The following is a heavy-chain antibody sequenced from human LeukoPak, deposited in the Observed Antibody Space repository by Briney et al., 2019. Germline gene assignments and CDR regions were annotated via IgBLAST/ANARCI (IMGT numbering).Heavy chain of an antibody. CDR2: IKQDGSEK. J-gene: IGHJ5*02. CDR3: ARDLGYSQFDP. V-gene: IGHV3-7*01. Sequence: GGSLRLSCAASGFTFSSYWMSWVRQAPGKGLEWVANIKQDGSEKYYVDSVKGRFTISRDNAKNSLHLQMNSLRAEDTAVYYCARDLGYSQFDPWGQGTLVTVSS. CDR1: GFTFSSYW. D-gene: IGHD6-13*01.